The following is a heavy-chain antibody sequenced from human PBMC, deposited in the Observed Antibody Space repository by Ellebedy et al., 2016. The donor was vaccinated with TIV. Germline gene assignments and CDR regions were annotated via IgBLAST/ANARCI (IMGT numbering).Heavy chain of an antibody. CDR1: GFTFGDYW. Sequence: GESLKISCAASGFTFGDYWMSWVRQAPGKGLEWVANIKSDGTERYYVDSMKGRFTISRDNTKNSLYLQMSGLRAEDTAVYYCVRDRLHRGIYYIFDFWGHGTLVTVSS. D-gene: IGHD1-26*01. CDR3: VRDRLHRGIYYIFDF. V-gene: IGHV3-7*03. J-gene: IGHJ4*01. CDR2: IKSDGTER.